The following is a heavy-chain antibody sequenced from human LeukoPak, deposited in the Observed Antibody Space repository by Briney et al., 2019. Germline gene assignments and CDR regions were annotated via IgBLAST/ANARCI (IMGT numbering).Heavy chain of an antibody. J-gene: IGHJ4*02. CDR1: GFTFSNYD. D-gene: IGHD3-10*01. V-gene: IGHV3-48*03. CDR2: ISSSGSTI. Sequence: GGSLRLSCAASGFTFSNYDMNWVRQAPGKGLEWVSYISSSGSTIYYADSVKGRFTISRDNAKNSLYPQMNSLRAEDTAVYYCARRRSGNLDYWGQGTLVTVSS. CDR3: ARRRSGNLDY.